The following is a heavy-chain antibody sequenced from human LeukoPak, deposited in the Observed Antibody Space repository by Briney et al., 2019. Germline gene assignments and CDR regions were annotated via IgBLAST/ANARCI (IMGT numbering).Heavy chain of an antibody. Sequence: PGGSLRLSCATSGFTFSNYWMHWFRQAPGKGLVWVSRINSDGSNTSYADSVKGRFTISRDNAKRTLYLQMNSLRAEDTAVYYCARGYSYGYRIDYWGQGTLVTVSS. CDR2: INSDGSNT. CDR3: ARGYSYGYRIDY. V-gene: IGHV3-74*01. J-gene: IGHJ4*02. D-gene: IGHD5-18*01. CDR1: GFTFSNYW.